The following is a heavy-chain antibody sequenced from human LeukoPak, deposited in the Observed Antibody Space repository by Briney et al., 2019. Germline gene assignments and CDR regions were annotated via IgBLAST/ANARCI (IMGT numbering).Heavy chain of an antibody. Sequence: KPGGSLRLSCAASGFTFSSYSMHWVRQAPGKGLEWVSSISSSSSYIYYADSVKGRFTISRDNAKNSLYLQMNSLRAEDTAVYYCASHYYDSSGYADYWGQGTLVTVSS. J-gene: IGHJ4*02. CDR2: ISSSSSYI. CDR3: ASHYYDSSGYADY. V-gene: IGHV3-21*01. D-gene: IGHD3-22*01. CDR1: GFTFSSYS.